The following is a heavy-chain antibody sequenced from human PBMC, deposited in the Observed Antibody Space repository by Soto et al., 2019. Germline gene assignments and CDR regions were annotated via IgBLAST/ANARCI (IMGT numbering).Heavy chain of an antibody. CDR1: GYSFTIYW. D-gene: IGHD6-19*01. V-gene: IGHV5-51*01. Sequence: GESLKISCNGSGYSFTIYWIGWVRQMPGKGLEWMGIIYPGDSDTRYSPSFQGQVTISADKSISTAYLQWSSLKASDTAMYYCARQEAVAGPYYYYYGMDVWGQGTTVTV. CDR2: IYPGDSDT. CDR3: ARQEAVAGPYYYYYGMDV. J-gene: IGHJ6*02.